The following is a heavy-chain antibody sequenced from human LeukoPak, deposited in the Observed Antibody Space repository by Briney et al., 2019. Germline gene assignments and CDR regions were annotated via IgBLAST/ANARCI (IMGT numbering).Heavy chain of an antibody. CDR2: IIPIFGTA. J-gene: IGHJ4*02. CDR3: ARRSSLYYDSSGYYPSLFDY. CDR1: GGTLNTYA. D-gene: IGHD3-22*01. Sequence: GASVKVSCKASGGTLNTYAVSWVRQAPGQGLEWMGGIIPIFGTANYAQKFQGRVTITADKSTSTAYMELSSLRSEDTAVYYCARRSSLYYDSSGYYPSLFDYWGQGTLVTVSS. V-gene: IGHV1-69*06.